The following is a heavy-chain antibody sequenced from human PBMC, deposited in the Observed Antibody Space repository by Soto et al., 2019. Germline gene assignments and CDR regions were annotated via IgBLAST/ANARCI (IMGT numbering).Heavy chain of an antibody. D-gene: IGHD4-17*01. Sequence: SETLSLTCTVSGGSISSGGYYWSWIRQHPGKGLEWIGYIYYSGSTYYNPSLKSRVTISVDTSKNQFSLKLSSVTAADTAVYYCASIWIDYGDHVDYCGQRTLVTVSS. V-gene: IGHV4-31*03. CDR3: ASIWIDYGDHVDY. CDR1: GGSISSGGYY. CDR2: IYYSGST. J-gene: IGHJ4*02.